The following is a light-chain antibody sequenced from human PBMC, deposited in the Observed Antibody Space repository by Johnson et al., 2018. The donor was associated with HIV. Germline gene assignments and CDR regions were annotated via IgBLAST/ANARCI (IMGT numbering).Light chain of an antibody. CDR3: GTWDSSVSGFV. J-gene: IGLJ1*01. V-gene: IGLV1-51*01. CDR2: ENN. Sequence: VLTQPPSVSAAPGQKVTISCSGSSSNIGNNYVSWYQQFPGTAPKLLIYENNKRPSGIPDRFSGSKSGPSATLGITGLQTGDEADYYCGTWDSSVSGFVFGTGTKVTVL. CDR1: SSNIGNNY.